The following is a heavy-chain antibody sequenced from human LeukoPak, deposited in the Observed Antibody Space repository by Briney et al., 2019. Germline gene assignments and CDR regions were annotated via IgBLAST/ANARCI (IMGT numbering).Heavy chain of an antibody. D-gene: IGHD6-13*01. CDR3: AKGSIAAAGGGYNWFDP. CDR1: GFTFSSYA. CDR2: ISGSGGST. Sequence: VGSPRLSCAASGFTFSSYAMSWVRQAPGKGLEWVSVISGSGGSTYYADSVRGRFIISRDNSKNTLFLQMNSLRAEDTAVYYCAKGSIAAAGGGYNWFDPWGQGTLVTVSS. V-gene: IGHV3-23*01. J-gene: IGHJ5*02.